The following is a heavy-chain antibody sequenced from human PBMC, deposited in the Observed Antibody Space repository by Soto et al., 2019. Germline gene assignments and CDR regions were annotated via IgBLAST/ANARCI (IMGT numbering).Heavy chain of an antibody. J-gene: IGHJ6*02. CDR3: ARVTPGNNLYYFSGLDF. CDR1: GFTFDTYG. Sequence: QVHLVESGGGVVQPGRSLRLSCVASGFTFDTYGIHWVRQAPGKGLQWVALISYEGSNTYYADSVRGRFTISRDNSKNTLYLQMTTLRPEYTGLYYCARVTPGNNLYYFSGLDFWGQGTSVTVSS. V-gene: IGHV3-30-3*01. D-gene: IGHD1-1*01. CDR2: ISYEGSNT.